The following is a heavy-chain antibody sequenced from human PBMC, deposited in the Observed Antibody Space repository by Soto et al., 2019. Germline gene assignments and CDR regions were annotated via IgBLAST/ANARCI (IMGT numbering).Heavy chain of an antibody. Sequence: SGPTLVNPTETLTLTCTVSGFSLSNARMGVSWIRQPPGKALEWLAHIFSNDEKSYSTSLKSRLTISKDTSKSQVVLTMTNMDPVDTATYYCARGDIESSGWSFDYWGQGTLVTVSS. J-gene: IGHJ4*02. V-gene: IGHV2-26*01. CDR1: GFSLSNARMG. CDR2: IFSNDEK. D-gene: IGHD6-19*01. CDR3: ARGDIESSGWSFDY.